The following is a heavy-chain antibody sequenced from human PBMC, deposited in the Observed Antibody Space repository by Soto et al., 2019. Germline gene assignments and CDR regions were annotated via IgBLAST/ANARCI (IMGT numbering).Heavy chain of an antibody. CDR1: GGSISSGGYY. D-gene: IGHD2-15*01. CDR2: IYYSGST. CDR3: ARDQDCSGGSCYLGLGYFQH. V-gene: IGHV4-31*03. J-gene: IGHJ1*01. Sequence: SETLSLTCTVSGGSISSGGYYWSWIRQHPGKGLEWIGYIYYSGSTYYNPSLKSRVTISVDTSKNQFSLKLSSVTAADTAVYYCARDQDCSGGSCYLGLGYFQHWGQGTLVTVSS.